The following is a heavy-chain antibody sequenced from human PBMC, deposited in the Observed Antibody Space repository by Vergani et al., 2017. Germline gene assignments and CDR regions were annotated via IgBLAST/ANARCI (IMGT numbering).Heavy chain of an antibody. V-gene: IGHV4-59*01. CDR1: GGSISSYY. D-gene: IGHD2-21*02. J-gene: IGHJ5*02. CDR3: ARGPKVGTGMYNWFDP. CDR2: IYYSGST. Sequence: QVQLQESGPGLVKPSETLSLTCTVSGGSISSYYWSWIRQPPGKGLEWTGYIYYSGSTNYNPSLKSRVTISVDTSKNQFSLKLSSVTAADTAVYYCARGPKVGTGMYNWFDPWGQGTLVTVSS.